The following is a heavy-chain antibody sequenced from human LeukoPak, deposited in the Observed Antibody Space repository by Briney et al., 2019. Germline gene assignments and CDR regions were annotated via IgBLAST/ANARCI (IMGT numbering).Heavy chain of an antibody. CDR3: ARDSTGEDYYYYGMDV. CDR1: GGTFSSYA. V-gene: IGHV1-69*01. Sequence: AASVKVSCKASGGTFSSYAISWVRQAPGQGLEWMGGIIPIFGTANYAQKFQGRVTITADESTSTAYMELSSLRSEDTAVYYCARDSTGEDYYYYGMDVWGKGTTVIVSS. CDR2: IIPIFGTA. D-gene: IGHD3-10*01. J-gene: IGHJ6*04.